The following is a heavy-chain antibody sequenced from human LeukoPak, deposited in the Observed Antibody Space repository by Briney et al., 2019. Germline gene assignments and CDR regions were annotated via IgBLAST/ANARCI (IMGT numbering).Heavy chain of an antibody. CDR3: AKDRGLNDYDGLYYFDY. CDR1: GFTFNSYA. J-gene: IGHJ4*02. V-gene: IGHV3-23*01. D-gene: IGHD4-23*01. CDR2: ISSSGGST. Sequence: GGSLRLSCAASGFTFNSYAMSWVRQAPGKGLEWVSGISSSGGSTYYADSVKGRFTISRDNSKNTLYLQMNTLRAEDTAVYYCAKDRGLNDYDGLYYFDYWGQGTLVTVSS.